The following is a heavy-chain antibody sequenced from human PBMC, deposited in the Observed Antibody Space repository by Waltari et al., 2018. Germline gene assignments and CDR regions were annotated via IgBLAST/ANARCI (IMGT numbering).Heavy chain of an antibody. V-gene: IGHV4-61*02. CDR3: ASEGTSMVYAIPGTLDY. D-gene: IGHD2-8*01. CDR1: GGSISSGSYY. J-gene: IGHJ4*02. Sequence: QVQLQESGPGLVKPSQTLSLTCTVSGGSISSGSYYWSWIRQPAGKGLEWIGRIYTSGSTNYNPSLKSRVTISVDTSKNQFALKLSSVTAADTAVYYCASEGTSMVYAIPGTLDYWGQGTMVTVSS. CDR2: IYTSGST.